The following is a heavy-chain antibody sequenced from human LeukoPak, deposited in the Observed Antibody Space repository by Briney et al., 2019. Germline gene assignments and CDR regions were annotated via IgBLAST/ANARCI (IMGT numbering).Heavy chain of an antibody. CDR2: IYYSGST. CDR3: ARRHYDSRGFFDI. J-gene: IGHJ3*02. D-gene: IGHD3-22*01. V-gene: IGHV4-59*08. Sequence: PSETLSLTCTVSGGSISSHYWSWIRQPAGKGLEWIGYIYYSGSTNYNPSLKSRVTISVDTSKNQFSLKVSSVTAADTAVYYCARRHYDSRGFFDIGGKGKMVTV. CDR1: GGSISSHY.